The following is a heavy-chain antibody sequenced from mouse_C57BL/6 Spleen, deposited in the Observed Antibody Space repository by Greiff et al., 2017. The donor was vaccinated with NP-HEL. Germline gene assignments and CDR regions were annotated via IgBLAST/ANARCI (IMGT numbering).Heavy chain of an antibody. CDR2: INPSSGYT. CDR3: ASGGTRVYAMDY. Sequence: VKLQESGAELARPGASVKMSCKASGYTFTSYTMHWVKQRPGQGLEWIGYINPSSGYTKYNQKFKDKATLTADKSSSTAYMQLSRLTYEDSAVYYCASGGTRVYAMDYWGQGTSVTVSS. CDR1: GYTFTSYT. D-gene: IGHD3-3*01. J-gene: IGHJ4*01. V-gene: IGHV1-4*01.